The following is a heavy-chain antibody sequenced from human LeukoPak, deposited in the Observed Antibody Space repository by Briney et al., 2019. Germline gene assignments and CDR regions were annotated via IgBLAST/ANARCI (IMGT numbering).Heavy chain of an antibody. J-gene: IGHJ4*02. V-gene: IGHV4-30-2*01. CDR1: GGSISSGGYS. CDR2: IYHSGST. CDR3: ARVTMVRGVIAPEFDY. D-gene: IGHD3-10*01. Sequence: SQTLSLTCAVSGGSISSGGYSWSWIRQPPGKGLEWIGYIYHSGSTYYNPSLKSRVTISVDRSKNQFSLKLSSVTAADTAVYYCARVTMVRGVIAPEFDYWGQGTLVTVSS.